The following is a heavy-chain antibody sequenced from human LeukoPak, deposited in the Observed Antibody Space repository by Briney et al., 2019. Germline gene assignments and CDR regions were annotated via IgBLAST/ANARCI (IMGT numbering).Heavy chain of an antibody. D-gene: IGHD6-13*01. CDR3: AKALIAAAGTTFFDY. V-gene: IGHV3-23*01. CDR2: ISGSGGST. CDR1: GFTFSSYG. J-gene: IGHJ4*02. Sequence: GGTLRLSCAASGFTFSSYGMSWVRQAPGKGLEWVSAISGSGGSTYYADSVKGRFTISRDNSKNTLYLQMNSLRAEDTAVYYCAKALIAAAGTTFFDYWGQGTLVTVSS.